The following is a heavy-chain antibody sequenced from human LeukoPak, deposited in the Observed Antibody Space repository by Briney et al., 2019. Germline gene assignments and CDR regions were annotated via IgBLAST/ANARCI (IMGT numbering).Heavy chain of an antibody. CDR1: GFTFSSYA. Sequence: PGGSLRLSCAASGFTFSSYAMSWVRQAPGKGLEWVSTISGSGGSTYYADSVKGRFTISRDNSKNTLYLQMNSLRAEDTAVYYCAKDGSGWSGGGPFDYWGQGTLVTVSS. CDR3: AKDGSGWSGGGPFDY. J-gene: IGHJ4*02. V-gene: IGHV3-23*01. D-gene: IGHD6-19*01. CDR2: ISGSGGST.